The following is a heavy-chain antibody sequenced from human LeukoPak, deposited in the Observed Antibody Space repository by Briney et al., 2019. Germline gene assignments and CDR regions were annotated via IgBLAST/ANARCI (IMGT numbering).Heavy chain of an antibody. V-gene: IGHV4-59*01. CDR1: GDSISIYY. J-gene: IGHJ6*03. CDR2: IYDSGTT. CDR3: ARYSASYAMDV. Sequence: SETLSLTCTVSGDSISIYYWNWIRQPPGKGLEWIGHIYDSGTTHYNPSLKSQVTISVDTSKNQFSLKLNSVTAADTAVYYCARYSASYAMDVWGKGTTVTVSS. D-gene: IGHD6-13*01.